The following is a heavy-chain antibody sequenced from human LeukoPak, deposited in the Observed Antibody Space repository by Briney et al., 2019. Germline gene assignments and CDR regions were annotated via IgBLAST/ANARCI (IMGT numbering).Heavy chain of an antibody. Sequence: TGGSLRLSCAASGFTFNSYWMNWVRQAPGKGLEWLANIGGDGGKKFYVDSVKGRFTISRDNAENSLYLQMNSLRVEDTAVYYCARDRGWRLLDYWGQGTLVTVSS. V-gene: IGHV3-7*01. CDR1: GFTFNSYW. D-gene: IGHD6-25*01. CDR2: IGGDGGKK. J-gene: IGHJ4*02. CDR3: ARDRGWRLLDY.